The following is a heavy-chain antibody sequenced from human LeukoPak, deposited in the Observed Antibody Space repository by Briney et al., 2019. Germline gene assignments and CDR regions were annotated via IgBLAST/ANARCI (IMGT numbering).Heavy chain of an antibody. V-gene: IGHV4-31*03. Sequence: SQTLSLICTVSGGSISSRCYYWSSIRQHPGKGLEWIEYIYYSGSTYYNPSLQSRVTISVDTSKNQFSLKLSSVTAADTAVYYCARTGSYGLPRDYWGEGTLSPSPQ. CDR3: ARTGSYGLPRDY. CDR2: IYYSGST. J-gene: IGHJ4*02. CDR1: GGSISSRCYY. D-gene: IGHD5-18*01.